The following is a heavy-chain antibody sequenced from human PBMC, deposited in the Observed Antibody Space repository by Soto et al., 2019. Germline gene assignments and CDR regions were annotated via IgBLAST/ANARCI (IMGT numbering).Heavy chain of an antibody. J-gene: IGHJ3*02. CDR3: ARDVVAVASVGFDI. CDR2: INAGNGNT. CDR1: GYTFTSYA. D-gene: IGHD6-19*01. Sequence: ASVKLSCKASGYTFTSYAMHWVRQAPGQRLEWMGWINAGNGNTKYSQKFQGRVTITRDTSASTAYMELSSLRSEDTAVYYCARDVVAVASVGFDIWGQGTMVTVSS. V-gene: IGHV1-3*01.